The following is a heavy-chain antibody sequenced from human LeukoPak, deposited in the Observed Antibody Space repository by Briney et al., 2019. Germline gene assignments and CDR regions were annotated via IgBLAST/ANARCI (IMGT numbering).Heavy chain of an antibody. V-gene: IGHV3-74*01. Sequence: GGSLRLSCAASGFTFSSYWIHWVRQAPGKGLLWVSRIDSDGSSTSYADSVKGRFTISRDNAKNTLYLQMNSLRAEDTAVYYCARATGSYYSIGYWGQGTLVTVSS. CDR3: ARATGSYYSIGY. CDR2: IDSDGSST. CDR1: GFTFSSYW. J-gene: IGHJ4*02. D-gene: IGHD1-26*01.